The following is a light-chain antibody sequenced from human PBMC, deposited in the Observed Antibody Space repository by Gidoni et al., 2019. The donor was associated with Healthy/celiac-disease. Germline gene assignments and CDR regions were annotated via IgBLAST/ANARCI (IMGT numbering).Light chain of an antibody. Sequence: EILLTQSPGTLSFSPGERATLSCRASQSVSRRYLGGYQQKPGQAPRLLIYGASSRATGLPDRFSGSGSVTDFSLTISRLAPEDFAVYYCQQYGSSPSTFXXXTQVEI. J-gene: IGKJ1*01. CDR3: QQYGSSPST. CDR2: GAS. CDR1: QSVSRRY. V-gene: IGKV3-20*01.